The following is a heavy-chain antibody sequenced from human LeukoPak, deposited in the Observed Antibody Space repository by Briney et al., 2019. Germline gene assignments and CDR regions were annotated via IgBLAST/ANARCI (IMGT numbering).Heavy chain of an antibody. CDR3: AKEKGSGSYYNYQYGMDV. V-gene: IGHV3-30*18. CDR2: ISFDGGNK. D-gene: IGHD3-10*01. J-gene: IGHJ6*02. Sequence: GGSLRLSCAASGFTFSDYAMHWVRQAPGKGLEWVAVISFDGGNKVYADSVKGRVTISRDNSKNTLSLQMNSLRAEDTAVYYCAKEKGSGSYYNYQYGMDVWGQGTTVTVSS. CDR1: GFTFSDYA.